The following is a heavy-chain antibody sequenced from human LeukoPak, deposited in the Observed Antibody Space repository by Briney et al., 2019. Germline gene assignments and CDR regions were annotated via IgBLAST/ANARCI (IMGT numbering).Heavy chain of an antibody. CDR2: IYYSGST. CDR3: ARGDRIAAAGTSLWFDP. V-gene: IGHV4-30-4*01. J-gene: IGHJ5*02. D-gene: IGHD6-13*01. Sequence: SQTLSLTCTVSGGYISSGDYYWSWIRQPPGKGLEWIGYIYYSGSTYYNPSLKSRVTISVDTSKNQFSLKLSSVTAADTAVYYCARGDRIAAAGTSLWFDPWGQGTLVTVSS. CDR1: GGYISSGDYY.